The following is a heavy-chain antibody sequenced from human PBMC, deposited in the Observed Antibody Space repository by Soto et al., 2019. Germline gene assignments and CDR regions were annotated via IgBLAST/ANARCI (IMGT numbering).Heavy chain of an antibody. CDR3: ARDLWGSSSVSGI. CDR2: IIPILGIA. Sequence: QVQLVQSGAEVKKPGSSVKVSCKASGGTFSSYTISWVRQAPGQGLEWMGRIIPILGIANYAQKFQGRVTITADKSTSTAYMELSSLRSEDTAVYYCARDLWGSSSVSGIWGQGTLVTVSS. V-gene: IGHV1-69*08. CDR1: GGTFSSYT. D-gene: IGHD6-6*01. J-gene: IGHJ4*02.